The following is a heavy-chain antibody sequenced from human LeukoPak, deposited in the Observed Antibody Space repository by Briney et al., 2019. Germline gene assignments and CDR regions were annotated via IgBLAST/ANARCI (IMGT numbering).Heavy chain of an antibody. V-gene: IGHV1-69*13. CDR1: GYTFTSYY. CDR3: AREVSRKDAFDI. D-gene: IGHD2/OR15-2a*01. J-gene: IGHJ3*02. CDR2: IIPIFGTA. Sequence: ASVKVSCKASGYTFTSYYMHWVRQAPGQGLEWMGGIIPIFGTANYAQKFQGRVTITADESTSTAYMELSSLRSEDTAVYYCAREVSRKDAFDIWGQGTMVTVSS.